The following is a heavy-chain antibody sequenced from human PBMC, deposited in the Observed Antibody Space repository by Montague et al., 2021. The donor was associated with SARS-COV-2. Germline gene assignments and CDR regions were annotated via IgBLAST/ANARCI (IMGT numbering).Heavy chain of an antibody. CDR2: SYYSGTT. J-gene: IGHJ3*02. Sequence: SETLSLTCTVSGDSFNSPKYYCAWIRQPPGKGLEWIGSSYYSGTTYDNPSPRSQVTISVDTSKTQFSLKMNSVTAADTAVYYCARGSYGSGSYHAFDIWSQGTVVAVSS. D-gene: IGHD3-10*01. CDR1: GDSFNSPKYY. CDR3: ARGSYGSGSYHAFDI. V-gene: IGHV4-39*01.